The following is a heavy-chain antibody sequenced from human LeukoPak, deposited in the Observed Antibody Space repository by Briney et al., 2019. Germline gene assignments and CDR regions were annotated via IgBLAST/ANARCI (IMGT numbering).Heavy chain of an antibody. CDR2: IYTSGNT. Sequence: SETLSLTCTVSGGSISSYYWSWIRQPAGKGLEWIGRIYTSGNTNYNPSLKSRVTISVDKSKNQFSLKLSSVTAADTAVYYCARETGPYYYYYMDIWGKGTTVTVSS. D-gene: IGHD1-1*01. CDR3: ARETGPYYYYYMDI. J-gene: IGHJ6*03. V-gene: IGHV4-4*07. CDR1: GGSISSYY.